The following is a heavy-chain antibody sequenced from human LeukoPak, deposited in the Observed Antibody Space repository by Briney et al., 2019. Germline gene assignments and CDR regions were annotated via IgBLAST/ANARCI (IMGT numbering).Heavy chain of an antibody. J-gene: IGHJ3*02. CDR2: ITGSGGST. Sequence: PGGSLRLSCAASGFTFSEHYMSWIRQAPGKGLEWVSVITGSGGSTYYADSVKGRFTISRDNSKNTLYLQMNSLRAEDTAVYYCAKVPWSSNWKAFDIWGQGTMVTVSS. V-gene: IGHV3-23*01. CDR1: GFTFSEHY. CDR3: AKVPWSSNWKAFDI. D-gene: IGHD1-20*01.